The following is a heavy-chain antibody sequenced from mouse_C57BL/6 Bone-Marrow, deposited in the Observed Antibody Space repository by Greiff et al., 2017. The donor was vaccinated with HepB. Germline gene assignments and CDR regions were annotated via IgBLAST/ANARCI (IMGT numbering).Heavy chain of an antibody. Sequence: EVHLVESEGGLVQPGSSMKLSCTASGSTFSDYYMAWVRQVPEKGLEWVANINYDGSSTYYLDSLKSRFIISRDNAKNILYLQMSSLKSEDTATYYCARARYGTYWYFDVWGTGTTVTVSS. CDR2: INYDGSST. V-gene: IGHV5-16*01. CDR3: ARARYGTYWYFDV. CDR1: GSTFSDYY. J-gene: IGHJ1*03. D-gene: IGHD1-1*01.